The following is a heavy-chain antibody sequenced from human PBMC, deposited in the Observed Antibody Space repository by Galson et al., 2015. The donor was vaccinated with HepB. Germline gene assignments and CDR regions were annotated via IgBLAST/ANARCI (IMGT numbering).Heavy chain of an antibody. CDR1: GYTFYSYN. CDR3: ARDGGLERPHYKTYFDY. V-gene: IGHV1-18*04. CDR2: INPYNGKT. J-gene: IGHJ4*02. Sequence: SVKVSCKASGYTFYSYNINWVRQAPGQGLEWIGWINPYNGKTNCQQKFQGRVSMTTDSSTSTAYMEVRGLRSGDTAIYYCARDGGLERPHYKTYFDYWGQGTLVSVSS. D-gene: IGHD3-10*01.